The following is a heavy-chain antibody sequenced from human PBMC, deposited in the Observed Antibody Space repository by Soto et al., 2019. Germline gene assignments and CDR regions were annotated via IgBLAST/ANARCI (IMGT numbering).Heavy chain of an antibody. CDR2: ISYDGSNK. Sequence: QVQLVESGGGVVQPGRFLRLSCAASGFTFSSYAMHWVRQAPGKGLEWVAVISYDGSNKYYADSVKGRFTISRDNSKNTLYLQMNSLRAEDTAVYYCARTKQLVGYFDYWGQGTLVTVSS. CDR3: ARTKQLVGYFDY. J-gene: IGHJ4*02. CDR1: GFTFSSYA. D-gene: IGHD6-13*01. V-gene: IGHV3-30-3*01.